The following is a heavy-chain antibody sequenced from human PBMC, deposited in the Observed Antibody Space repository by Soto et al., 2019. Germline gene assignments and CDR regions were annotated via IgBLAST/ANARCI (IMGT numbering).Heavy chain of an antibody. Sequence: EVQLVESGGGLVKPGGSLRLSCAASGFTFSSYSMNWVRQAPGKGLEWVSSISSSSSYIYYADSVKGRFTISRDNAXNSLYLQMNSLRAEDTAVYYCAREVSSGWYRNHDYWGQGTLVTVSS. D-gene: IGHD6-19*01. J-gene: IGHJ4*02. CDR1: GFTFSSYS. CDR3: AREVSSGWYRNHDY. CDR2: ISSSSSYI. V-gene: IGHV3-21*01.